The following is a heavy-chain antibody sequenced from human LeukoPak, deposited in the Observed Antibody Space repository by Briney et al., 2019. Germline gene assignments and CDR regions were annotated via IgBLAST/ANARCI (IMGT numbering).Heavy chain of an antibody. J-gene: IGHJ6*03. CDR1: GGSISSSSYY. CDR3: ASRPRVVTAIGYYYMDV. Sequence: SETLSLTCTVSGGSISSSSYYWGWIRQPPGKGLEWIGEINHSGSTNYNPSLKSRVTISVDTSKNQFSLKLSSVTAADTAVYYCASRPRVVTAIGYYYMDVWGKGTTVTISS. V-gene: IGHV4-39*07. CDR2: INHSGST. D-gene: IGHD2-21*02.